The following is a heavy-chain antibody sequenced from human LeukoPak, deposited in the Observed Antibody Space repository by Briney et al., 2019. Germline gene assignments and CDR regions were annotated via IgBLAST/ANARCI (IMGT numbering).Heavy chain of an antibody. CDR3: ARDGAPTKYSSSWYRGFDY. CDR2: IYYSGST. Sequence: PSETLSLTCTVSGGSISSGGYYWSWIRQHPGKGLEWIGYIYYSGSTYYNTSLKSPLTISVDSSKHQFSLKLSSVTAADTAVYYCARDGAPTKYSSSWYRGFDYWGQGTLVTVSS. V-gene: IGHV4-31*01. J-gene: IGHJ4*02. CDR1: GGSISSGGYY. D-gene: IGHD6-13*01.